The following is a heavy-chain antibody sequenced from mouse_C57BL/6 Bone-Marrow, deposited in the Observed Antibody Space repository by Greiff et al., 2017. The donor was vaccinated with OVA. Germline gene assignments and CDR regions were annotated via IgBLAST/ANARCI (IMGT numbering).Heavy chain of an antibody. D-gene: IGHD2-4*01. Sequence: QVQLQQPGAELVRPGSSVKLSCKASGYTFTSYWMHWVKQRPIQGLEWIGNIDPSDSETHYNQKFKYKATLTVDKSSSTAYMQLSSLTSEDSAVYYCARWDYDTWFAYWGQGTLVTVSA. CDR1: GYTFTSYW. CDR3: ARWDYDTWFAY. J-gene: IGHJ3*01. V-gene: IGHV1-52*01. CDR2: IDPSDSET.